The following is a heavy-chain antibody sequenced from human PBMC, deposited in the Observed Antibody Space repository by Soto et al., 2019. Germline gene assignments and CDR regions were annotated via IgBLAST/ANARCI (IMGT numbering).Heavy chain of an antibody. Sequence: GESLKISCKGSGYSFTSYWIGWVRQMPGKGLEWMGIIYPGDSDTRYSPSFQGQVTISAAKSISTAYLQWSSLKASDTAMYYCASRRATTICGVVTSPSGMDVWGEGTTVTVSS. V-gene: IGHV5-51*01. CDR1: GYSFTSYW. D-gene: IGHD3-3*01. CDR2: IYPGDSDT. CDR3: ASRRATTICGVVTSPSGMDV. J-gene: IGHJ6*04.